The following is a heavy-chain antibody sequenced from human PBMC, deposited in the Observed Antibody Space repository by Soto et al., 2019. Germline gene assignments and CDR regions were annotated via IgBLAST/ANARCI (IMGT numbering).Heavy chain of an antibody. V-gene: IGHV1-69*13. J-gene: IGHJ6*02. CDR3: AKGIVVVPAADYYYYGMDV. CDR2: IIPIFGTA. Sequence: VASVKVSCKASGGAFSSYAISWVRQAPGQGLEWMGGIIPIFGTANYAQKFQGRVTITADESTSTAYMELSSLRSEDTAVYYCAKGIVVVPAADYYYYGMDVWRQGTTVTVSS. D-gene: IGHD2-2*01. CDR1: GGAFSSYA.